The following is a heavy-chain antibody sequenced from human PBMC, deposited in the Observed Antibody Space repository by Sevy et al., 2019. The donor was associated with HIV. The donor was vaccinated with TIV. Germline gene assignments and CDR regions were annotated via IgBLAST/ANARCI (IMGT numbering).Heavy chain of an antibody. D-gene: IGHD6-13*01. J-gene: IGHJ4*02. CDR3: ARGLGGDSNRWSY. CDR1: GFTFISYW. Sequence: GGSLRLSCVASGFTFISYWMHWVRQAPRKGLVWVSRIDSDGSSTSYADFVQGRFTISRDNAKNTLNLQMNSLRAEDTAVYYCARGLGGDSNRWSYWGQGTLVTVSS. CDR2: IDSDGSST. V-gene: IGHV3-74*01.